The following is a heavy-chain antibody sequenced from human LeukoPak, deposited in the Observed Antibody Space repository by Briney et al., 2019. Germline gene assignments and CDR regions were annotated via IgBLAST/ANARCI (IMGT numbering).Heavy chain of an antibody. D-gene: IGHD6-13*01. V-gene: IGHV3-7*04. Sequence: PAVSLTRSCAASTFTSDTNWRNWDRPAPGKGREWVANIRQDGGEKYYMVSGKGPFTISRDNAKNSLDLQMNRVRAEDTSVYNCARGSAGAESRPFNDWGQGTLVTVSS. CDR1: TFTSDTNW. CDR3: ARGSAGAESRPFND. J-gene: IGHJ4*02. CDR2: IRQDGGEK.